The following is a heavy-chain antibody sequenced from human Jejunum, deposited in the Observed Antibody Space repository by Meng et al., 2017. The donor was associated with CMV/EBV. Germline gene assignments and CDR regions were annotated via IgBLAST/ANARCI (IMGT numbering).Heavy chain of an antibody. J-gene: IGHJ4*02. CDR1: SSYW. CDR3: ARGRWDIVVLPAGYYFDY. V-gene: IGHV3-7*01. CDR2: IKQDGSEK. Sequence: SSYWMSLVRQAPGKGLEWVANIKQDGSEKYYVDSVKGRFTISRDNARDSLYLQMNSLRAEDTAVYYCARGRWDIVVLPAGYYFDYWGQGTLVTVSS. D-gene: IGHD2-2*01.